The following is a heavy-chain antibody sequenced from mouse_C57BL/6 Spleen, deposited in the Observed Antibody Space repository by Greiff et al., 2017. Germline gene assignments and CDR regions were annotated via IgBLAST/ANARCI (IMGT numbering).Heavy chain of an antibody. J-gene: IGHJ4*01. V-gene: IGHV1-15*01. CDR3: NRMALYDGYYYAMDY. CDR2: IDPETGGT. D-gene: IGHD2-3*01. Sequence: VQLQQSGAELVRPGASVTLSCTASGYTFTDYEMHWVKQTPVHGLEWIGAIDPETGGTAYNQKFKGKAILTADKSSSTAYVELRSLTSEDSAGYYCNRMALYDGYYYAMDYWGQGTSVTVSS. CDR1: GYTFTDYE.